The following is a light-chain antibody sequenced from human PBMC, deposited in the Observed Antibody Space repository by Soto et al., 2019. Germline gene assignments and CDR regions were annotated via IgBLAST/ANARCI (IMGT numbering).Light chain of an antibody. CDR1: QGISSY. Sequence: DIQLTQSPSFLSASVGDRVTITCRASQGISSYLAWYQQKPGKDPKLLIYAASTLQSGVPSRFSGRGSGTEFTLTISSLQPEDFATYYCQQLNSYPLISFGQGTRLEIK. V-gene: IGKV1-9*01. J-gene: IGKJ5*01. CDR3: QQLNSYPLIS. CDR2: AAS.